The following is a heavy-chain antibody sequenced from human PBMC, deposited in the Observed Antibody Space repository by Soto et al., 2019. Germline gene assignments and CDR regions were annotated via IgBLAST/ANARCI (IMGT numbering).Heavy chain of an antibody. CDR3: AKDDPFFFQAEDGIRVCSTVSAFLLNRSSDL. J-gene: IGHJ2*01. V-gene: IGHV3-23*01. Sequence: GKVLEWVSAISGSVGSTYYADSVKGRFTISRDNSKNTLYLQMNSLRAEDTAVYYCAKDDPFFFQAEDGIRVCSTVSAFLLNRSSDL. D-gene: IGHD3-3*01. CDR2: ISGSVGST.